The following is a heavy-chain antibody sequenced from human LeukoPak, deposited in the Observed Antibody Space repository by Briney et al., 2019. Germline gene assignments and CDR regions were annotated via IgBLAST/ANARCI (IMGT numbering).Heavy chain of an antibody. CDR3: ARGGVVVTAIRSGAFDI. D-gene: IGHD2-21*02. J-gene: IGHJ3*02. Sequence: MSGGSLRLSCAASGFTFSSYAMSWVRQPPGKGLEWIGEIYHSGSTNYNPSLKSRVTISVDKSKNQFSLKLSSVTAADTAVYYCARGGVVVTAIRSGAFDIWGQGTMVTVSS. CDR1: GFTFSSYAM. CDR2: IYHSGST. V-gene: IGHV4-4*02.